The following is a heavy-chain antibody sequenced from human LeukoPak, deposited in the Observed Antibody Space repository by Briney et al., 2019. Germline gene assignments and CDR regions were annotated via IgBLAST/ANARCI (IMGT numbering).Heavy chain of an antibody. CDR3: ARATRWGYCSGGSCRDDAFDI. Sequence: ASETLSLTCAVCGGSFRGYYWSWIGQPPGKGLEWMGEINHSGSTNYNPSLKRLVTISVASSNNQFSLKLSSATAADTAVYYCARATRWGYCSGGSCRDDAFDIWGQGTMVTVSS. V-gene: IGHV4-34*01. CDR2: INHSGST. D-gene: IGHD2-15*01. J-gene: IGHJ3*02. CDR1: GGSFRGYY.